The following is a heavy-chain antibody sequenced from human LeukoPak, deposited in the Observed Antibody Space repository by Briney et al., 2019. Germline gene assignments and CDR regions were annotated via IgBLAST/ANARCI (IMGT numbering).Heavy chain of an antibody. CDR3: ARGPSGYHNT. CDR1: GFTFTSYG. Sequence: PGGSLRLSCVVSGFTFTSYGVHWVRQAPGKGLEWVAFIRHDGSYKYYADSVKGRFTISRDNSKNTLYLQMNSLRAEDTAVYYCARGPSGYHNTGGQGTLVTVSS. D-gene: IGHD5-12*01. V-gene: IGHV3-30*02. J-gene: IGHJ4*02. CDR2: IRHDGSYK.